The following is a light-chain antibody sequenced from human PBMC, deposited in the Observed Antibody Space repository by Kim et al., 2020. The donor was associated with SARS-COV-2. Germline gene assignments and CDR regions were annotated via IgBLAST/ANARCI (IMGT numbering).Light chain of an antibody. CDR2: SNN. Sequence: QSVLTQPPSASGTPGQRVTISCSGSSSNIGSNYVYWYQQFPGTAPKLLIYSNNQRPSGVPDRFSGSKSGTSASLAISGLQSEDEADYCCAAWDDSLNGVVFGGGTQLTVL. CDR1: SSNIGSNY. J-gene: IGLJ2*01. CDR3: AAWDDSLNGVV. V-gene: IGLV1-44*01.